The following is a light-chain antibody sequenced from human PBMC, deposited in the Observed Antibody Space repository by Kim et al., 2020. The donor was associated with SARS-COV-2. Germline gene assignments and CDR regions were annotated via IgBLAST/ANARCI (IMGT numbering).Light chain of an antibody. V-gene: IGLV3-1*01. J-gene: IGLJ2*01. CDR2: QDS. Sequence: SVSPGQAASITCSGGTLGDKFASWYHQKPGQSPVLVSYQDSKRPSGIPARFAGSKSGNTAILTISGTQAIDEADYYCQAWDSTTVVFGGGTQLTVL. CDR3: QAWDSTTVV. CDR1: TLGDKF.